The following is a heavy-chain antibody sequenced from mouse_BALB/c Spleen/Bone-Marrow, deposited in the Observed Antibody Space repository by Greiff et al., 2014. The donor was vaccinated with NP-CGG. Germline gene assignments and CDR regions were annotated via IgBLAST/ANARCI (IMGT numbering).Heavy chain of an antibody. CDR3: ASRGDYSYAMDY. CDR1: GYSFSNYW. J-gene: IGHJ4*01. CDR2: IYPRDGDT. Sequence: QVQLQQSGAELVRPGSPVKISCKSSGYSFSNYWMNWMKQRPGQGLEWIGQIYPRDGDTNYNGKFKGKATLTADKSSSTAYMQLSSLTSEDSAVYFCASRGDYSYAMDYWGQGTSVTVSS. D-gene: IGHD1-1*01. V-gene: IGHV1-80*01.